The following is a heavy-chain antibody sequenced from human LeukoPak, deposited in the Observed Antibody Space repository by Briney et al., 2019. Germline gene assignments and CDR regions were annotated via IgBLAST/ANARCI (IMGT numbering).Heavy chain of an antibody. J-gene: IGHJ4*02. V-gene: IGHV1-24*01. CDR1: GYTLTELS. D-gene: IGHD1-26*01. Sequence: ASVKVSCKVSGYTLTELSMHWVRQAPGKGLEWMGGFDPEDGETIYAQKFQGRVTMTEDISTDTAYMELSSLRSEDTAVYYCATSIVGGGFFFYYFDYWGQGTLVTVSS. CDR3: ATSIVGGGFFFYYFDY. CDR2: FDPEDGET.